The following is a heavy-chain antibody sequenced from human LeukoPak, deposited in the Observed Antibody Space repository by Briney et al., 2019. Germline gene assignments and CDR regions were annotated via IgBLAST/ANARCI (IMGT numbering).Heavy chain of an antibody. CDR2: IYYSGST. CDR3: ASLRVPGDFDY. Sequence: SETLSLTCTVSGGSVSSYYWSWIRQPPGKGLEWIGYIYYSGSTNYNPSLKSRVTISVDTSKNQFSLKLSSVTAADTAVYYCASLRVPGDFDYWGQGTLVTVSS. V-gene: IGHV4-59*02. J-gene: IGHJ4*02. CDR1: GGSVSSYY.